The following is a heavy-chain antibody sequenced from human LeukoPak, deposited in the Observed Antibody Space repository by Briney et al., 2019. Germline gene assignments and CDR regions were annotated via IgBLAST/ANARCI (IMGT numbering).Heavy chain of an antibody. Sequence: PGGSLRLSCAVSGLTFNNYAMSWVRQAPGKGLEWVSGISGRGASKYYADSVKGRFTISRDNSKNTLYPQMNSLRAEDTAVYYCARDGARLIDAFDIWGQGTMVTVSS. V-gene: IGHV3-23*01. D-gene: IGHD5-12*01. CDR3: ARDGARLIDAFDI. CDR2: ISGRGASK. J-gene: IGHJ3*02. CDR1: GLTFNNYA.